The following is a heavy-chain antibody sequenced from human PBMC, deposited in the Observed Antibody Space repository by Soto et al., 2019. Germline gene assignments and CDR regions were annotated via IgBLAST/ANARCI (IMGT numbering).Heavy chain of an antibody. CDR3: ARSRYSGSYFFDY. J-gene: IGHJ4*02. Sequence: SETLSLTCTVSGGSISSGDYYWSWIRQPPGQGLEWIAYIHYSGSTYYTPSLKSGVTISVDTSKNQFSLKLSSVTAVDTAVYYCARSRYSGSYFFDYWGQGILVTVSS. CDR1: GGSISSGDYY. CDR2: IHYSGST. V-gene: IGHV4-30-4*01. D-gene: IGHD1-26*01.